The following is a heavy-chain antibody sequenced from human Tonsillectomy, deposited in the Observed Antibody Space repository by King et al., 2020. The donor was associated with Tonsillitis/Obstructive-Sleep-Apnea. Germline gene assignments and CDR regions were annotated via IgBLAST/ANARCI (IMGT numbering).Heavy chain of an antibody. CDR3: ARGRIVVVVAATPDLYFQH. V-gene: IGHV4-34*01. D-gene: IGHD2-15*01. CDR2: INHSGST. CDR1: GGSFSGYY. J-gene: IGHJ1*01. Sequence: VQLQQWGAGLLKPSETLSLTCAVHGGSFSGYYWSWIRQPPGKGLEWIGEINHSGSTNYNPSLKSPVTISVDTAKNQFSLKLSSVTAADTAVYYCARGRIVVVVAATPDLYFQHWGQGTLVTVSS.